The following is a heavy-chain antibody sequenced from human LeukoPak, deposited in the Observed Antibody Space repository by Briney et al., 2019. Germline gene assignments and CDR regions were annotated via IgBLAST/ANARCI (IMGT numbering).Heavy chain of an antibody. CDR1: GFTLTTYW. V-gene: IGHV3-74*01. CDR2: INSDGKIT. CDR3: ARDSGHDASDI. Sequence: GGSLRLSCAASGFTLTTYWMHWVRQAPGKGLVWVSRINSDGKITTYADSVKGRLTISGDYAKNTLYLQMNSLRAEDTAVYYCARDSGHDASDIWGQGTTVTVSS. J-gene: IGHJ3*02.